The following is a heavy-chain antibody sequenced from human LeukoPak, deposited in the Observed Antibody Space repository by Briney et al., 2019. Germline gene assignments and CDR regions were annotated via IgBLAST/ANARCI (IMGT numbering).Heavy chain of an antibody. D-gene: IGHD2-2*02. CDR3: ARQGPHTFYFDY. Sequence: SETLSLTCTVSGGSTSSSSYYWGWIRQPPGKGLEWIGSIYYSGSTYYNPSLKSRVTISVDTSKNQFSLKLSSVTAADTAVYYCARQGPHTFYFDYWGQGTLVTVSS. J-gene: IGHJ4*02. V-gene: IGHV4-39*01. CDR2: IYYSGST. CDR1: GGSTSSSSYY.